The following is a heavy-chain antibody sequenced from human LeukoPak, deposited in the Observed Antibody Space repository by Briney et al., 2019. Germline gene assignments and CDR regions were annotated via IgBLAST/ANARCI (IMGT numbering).Heavy chain of an antibody. D-gene: IGHD3-3*01. J-gene: IGHJ4*02. CDR1: GFTFSSYA. V-gene: IGHV3-23*01. CDR3: AKDTGLRFLEWLNPFDY. CDR2: ISGSGGST. Sequence: GGSLRLSYAASGFTFSSYAMSWVRQAPGKGLEWVSAISGSGGSTYYADSVKGRFTISRDNSKNTLYLQMNSLRAEDTAVYYCAKDTGLRFLEWLNPFDYWGQGTLVTVSS.